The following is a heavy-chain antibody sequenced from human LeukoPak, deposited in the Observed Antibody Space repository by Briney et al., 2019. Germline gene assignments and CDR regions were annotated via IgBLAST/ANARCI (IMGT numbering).Heavy chain of an antibody. Sequence: GVSLRLSCAASGFPLSRYAMSCVRQAPGKGLEGVSAISGSGGSTYYADSVKGRFTISRDNSKNTLYLQMNSQSADDTAVDYCAKGWVSAAAGCFDYWGQGTLVTVSS. V-gene: IGHV3-23*01. CDR1: GFPLSRYA. J-gene: IGHJ4*02. D-gene: IGHD6-13*01. CDR3: AKGWVSAAAGCFDY. CDR2: ISGSGGST.